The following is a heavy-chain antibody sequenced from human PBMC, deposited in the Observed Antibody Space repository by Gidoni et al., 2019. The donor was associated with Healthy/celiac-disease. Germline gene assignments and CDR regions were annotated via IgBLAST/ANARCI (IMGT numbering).Heavy chain of an antibody. Sequence: QVQLVESGGGVVQPGRSLRLSCAASGFTFSSYAMHWVRQAPGKGLEWVAVISYDGSNKYYADSVKGRFTISRDNSKNTLYLQMNSLRAEDTAVYYCAREEIVVVTADTHYYYGMDVWGQGTTVTVSS. J-gene: IGHJ6*02. CDR1: GFTFSSYA. D-gene: IGHD2-21*02. CDR2: ISYDGSNK. CDR3: AREEIVVVTADTHYYYGMDV. V-gene: IGHV3-30-3*01.